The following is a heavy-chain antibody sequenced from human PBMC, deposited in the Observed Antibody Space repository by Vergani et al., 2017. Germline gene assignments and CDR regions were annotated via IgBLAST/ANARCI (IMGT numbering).Heavy chain of an antibody. CDR3: ARGKGHYDYVWGSYRVTYFDY. J-gene: IGHJ4*02. Sequence: QVQLQQWGAGLLKPSETLSLTCAVYGGSFSGYYWSWIRQPPGKGLEWIGEINHSGSTNYNPSLKSRVTISVDTSKNQFSLKLSSVTAADTAVYYCARGKGHYDYVWGSYRVTYFDYWGQGTLVTVSS. V-gene: IGHV4-34*01. CDR1: GGSFSGYY. D-gene: IGHD3-16*02. CDR2: INHSGST.